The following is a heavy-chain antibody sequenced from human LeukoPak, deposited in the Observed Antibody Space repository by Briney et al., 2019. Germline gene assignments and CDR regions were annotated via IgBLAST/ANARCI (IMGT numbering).Heavy chain of an antibody. CDR3: AKKRPAAIGRSVDFDY. Sequence: RGSLRLSCAASGFTFSSYAMSWVRQAPGKGLEWVSTISGSGGSTYYADSVKGRFTISRDNSKNTLYLQMNSLRAEDTAVYYCAKKRPAAIGRSVDFDYWGQGTLITVX. J-gene: IGHJ4*02. CDR1: GFTFSSYA. CDR2: ISGSGGST. D-gene: IGHD2-2*01. V-gene: IGHV3-23*01.